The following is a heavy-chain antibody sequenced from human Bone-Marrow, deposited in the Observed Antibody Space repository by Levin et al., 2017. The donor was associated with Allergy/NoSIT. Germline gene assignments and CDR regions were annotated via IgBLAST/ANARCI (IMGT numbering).Heavy chain of an antibody. J-gene: IGHJ4*02. CDR2: IESKTDGGTV. D-gene: IGHD2-2*01. CDR3: ATHHCSSTSCYFYFDY. Sequence: SCAASGFTFSNAWMSWVRQAPGKGLEWVGRIESKTDGGTVDYAAPVKGRFTISRDDSKNTLYLQMNSLKTEDTAVYYCATHHCSSTSCYFYFDYWGQGTLVTVSS. V-gene: IGHV3-15*04. CDR1: GFTFSNAW.